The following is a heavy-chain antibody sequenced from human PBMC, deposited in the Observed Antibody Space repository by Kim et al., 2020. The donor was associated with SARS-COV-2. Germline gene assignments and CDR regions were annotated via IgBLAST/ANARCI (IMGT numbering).Heavy chain of an antibody. CDR3: ARDGLPPTIFSEVPRQTPYYYGMDV. CDR1: GGTFSSYA. Sequence: SVKVSCKASGGTFSSYAISWVRQAPGQGLEWMGGIIPIFGTANYAQKFQGRVTITADESTSTAYMELSSLRSEDTAVYYCARDGLPPTIFSEVPRQTPYYYGMDVWGQGTTVTVSS. D-gene: IGHD3-3*01. J-gene: IGHJ6*02. V-gene: IGHV1-69*13. CDR2: IIPIFGTA.